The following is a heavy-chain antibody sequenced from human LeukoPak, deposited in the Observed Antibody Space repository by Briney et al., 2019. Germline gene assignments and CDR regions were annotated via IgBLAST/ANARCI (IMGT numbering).Heavy chain of an antibody. D-gene: IGHD2-2*01. CDR1: GGSFSGYY. J-gene: IGHJ6*02. CDR2: INHSGST. CDR3: ARGRGVVPAATNYYYYYGMDV. V-gene: IGHV4-34*01. Sequence: SETLSLTCAVYGGSFSGYYWSWIRQPPGKGLEWIGEINHSGSTNYNPSLKSRVTISVDTSKNQSSLKLSSVTAADTAVYYCARGRGVVPAATNYYYYYGMDVWGQGTTVTVSS.